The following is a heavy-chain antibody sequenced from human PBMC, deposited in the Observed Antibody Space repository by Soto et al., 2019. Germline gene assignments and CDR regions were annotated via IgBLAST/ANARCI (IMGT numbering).Heavy chain of an antibody. D-gene: IGHD3-22*01. CDR1: GFTFSTYV. Sequence: QVQLVESGGGVVQPGRSLRLSCAASGFTFSTYVMHWVLQAPGKGLEWVAGISFDGNSQHYPDSVKGRFTISRDNSKNTLYVQMDTLRAEVTAVYYCATEDHSCGHAGTFQHWGQGTLVTVSS. CDR2: ISFDGNSQ. CDR3: ATEDHSCGHAGTFQH. J-gene: IGHJ1*01. V-gene: IGHV3-30-3*01.